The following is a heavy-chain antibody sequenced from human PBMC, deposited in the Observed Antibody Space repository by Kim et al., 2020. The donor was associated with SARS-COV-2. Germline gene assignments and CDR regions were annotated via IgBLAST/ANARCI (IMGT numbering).Heavy chain of an antibody. CDR3: TRLNYGLDS. D-gene: IGHD3-10*01. Sequence: GGSLRLSCAASGFTFSVSAIHWVRQAPGKGLEWIGRIRTKTNRYTTTYAASGKGRFSIARDDSRNPAYLHMNSLKTEDTADYYCTRLNYGLDSWGRGDL. CDR2: IRTKTNRYTT. J-gene: IGHJ2*01. CDR1: GFTFSVSA. V-gene: IGHV3-73*01.